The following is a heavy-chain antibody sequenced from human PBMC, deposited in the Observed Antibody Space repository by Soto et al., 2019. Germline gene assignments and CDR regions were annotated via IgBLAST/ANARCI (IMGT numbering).Heavy chain of an antibody. J-gene: IGHJ4*02. CDR1: GFTFSSYA. Sequence: EVQLLESGGGLVQPGGSLRLSCAASGFTFSSYAMSWVRQGPGKGLEWVSDISGSAGSTYYANSVKGRFTISRDNSKNTLYLQMNSLRAEDTAVYYCAQDRGSDWYKFFDYWGQGTLVTVSS. D-gene: IGHD6-19*01. CDR3: AQDRGSDWYKFFDY. CDR2: ISGSAGST. V-gene: IGHV3-23*01.